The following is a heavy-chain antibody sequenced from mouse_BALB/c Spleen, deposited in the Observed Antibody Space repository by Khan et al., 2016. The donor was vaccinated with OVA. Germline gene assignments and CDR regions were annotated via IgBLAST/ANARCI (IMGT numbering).Heavy chain of an antibody. CDR2: IWGGGST. CDR1: GFSLSDYG. Sequence: QVQLQQSGPGLVAPSQNLSITCTVSGFSLSDYGVSWIRQPPGKGLEWLGVIWGGGSTYYNSALRSRLSISKDNSKSQVFLKMSSLQSDDTAMFYCAKGVWSYYYTLDYWGQGTSVTGSS. J-gene: IGHJ4*01. V-gene: IGHV2-6-5*01. CDR3: AKGVWSYYYTLDY.